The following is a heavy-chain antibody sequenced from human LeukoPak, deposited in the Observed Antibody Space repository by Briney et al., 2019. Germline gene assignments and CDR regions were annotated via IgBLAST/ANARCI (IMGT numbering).Heavy chain of an antibody. D-gene: IGHD2-15*01. V-gene: IGHV4-59*01. J-gene: IGHJ4*02. Sequence: WETLSLTRIVSGGYLCGYYWSCMRPPPGGGVEWIGYISSSGSTNYNPSLKSRVTISVDTSKNQFSLKLSSVTAADTAVYYCARGGYCSGGGCPYYFDYWGQGALVTVTS. CDR3: ARGGYCSGGGCPYYFDY. CDR1: GGYLCGYY. CDR2: ISSSGST.